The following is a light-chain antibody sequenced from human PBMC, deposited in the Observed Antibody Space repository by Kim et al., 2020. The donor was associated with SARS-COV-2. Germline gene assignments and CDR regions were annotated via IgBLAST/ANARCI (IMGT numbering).Light chain of an antibody. CDR2: EVT. CDR1: RSDFGDYNR. Sequence: GHSVTVSCIGTRSDFGDYNRVSWYQQPPDTAPKLMIYEVTKRPSRVPDRFSGSKSGNTASLTISGLQAEDEADYYCCSYTRSGTWVFGGGTQLTVL. V-gene: IGLV2-18*02. J-gene: IGLJ3*02. CDR3: CSYTRSGTWV.